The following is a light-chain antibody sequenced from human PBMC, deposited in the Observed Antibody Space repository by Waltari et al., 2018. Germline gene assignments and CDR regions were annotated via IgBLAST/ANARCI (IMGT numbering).Light chain of an antibody. CDR2: KAS. CDR1: QDIGRW. V-gene: IGKV1-5*03. CDR3: QQYDYSPCT. Sequence: DVQMTQSPSTLSASLGDRVTITCRASQDIGRWLAWYQQAPGRAPKLLIYKASTLQSGVPSRFRGSGSGTYIALNISSLQPHDVATYYCQQYDYSPCTFGQGTKVEIK. J-gene: IGKJ2*02.